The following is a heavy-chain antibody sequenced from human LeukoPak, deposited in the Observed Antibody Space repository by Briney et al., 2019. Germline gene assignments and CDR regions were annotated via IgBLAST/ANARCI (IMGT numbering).Heavy chain of an antibody. CDR2: IHADGGRT. CDR3: STWAFYHGLDV. D-gene: IGHD2/OR15-2a*01. CDR1: GFSFGDYA. V-gene: IGHV3-43*02. J-gene: IGHJ6*02. Sequence: GGSLRLSCAASGFSFGDYAMHWVRQTPGKGLECVAHIHADGGRTFYADSVNGRFTISRDNGKNFLYLQMNSLTSDDTALYYCSTWAFYHGLDVWGQGTAVTVSS.